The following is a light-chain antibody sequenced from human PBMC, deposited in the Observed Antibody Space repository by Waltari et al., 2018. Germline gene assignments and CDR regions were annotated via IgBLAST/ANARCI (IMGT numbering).Light chain of an antibody. CDR2: DVS. CDR3: TTQTSSSTYV. V-gene: IGLV2-14*01. J-gene: IGLJ1*01. Sequence: QSALTQPASVSGSPGQSITISCTGTSSDVGDNNYVSWYQQFPGKAPQLIIYDVSNRPSGVSNRFSGSKSGNTASLTIAGLQAEDEADYSCTTQTSSSTYVFGTGTKVSVL. CDR1: SSDVGDNNY.